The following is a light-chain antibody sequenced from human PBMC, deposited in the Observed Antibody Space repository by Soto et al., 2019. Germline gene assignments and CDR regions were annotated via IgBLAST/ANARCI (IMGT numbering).Light chain of an antibody. CDR3: QQYNNGPPWT. Sequence: EIVMSQSPATLSVSPGERVTLSCRASQSVSSNLAWYQQKPGQAPRLLIYGASTRATGIPARFSGSGSGTEFTLTIRSLQSEDFAVYYCQQYNNGPPWTFGQGTKVEIK. J-gene: IGKJ1*01. CDR1: QSVSSN. CDR2: GAS. V-gene: IGKV3-15*01.